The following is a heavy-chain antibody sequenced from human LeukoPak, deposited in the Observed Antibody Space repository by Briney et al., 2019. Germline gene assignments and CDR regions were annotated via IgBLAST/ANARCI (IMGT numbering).Heavy chain of an antibody. CDR2: IGWNSGSI. CDR1: GFTFDDYA. CDR3: AKGYSSGPYDAFDI. Sequence: GGSLRLSFAASGFTFDDYAMHWVRQAPGKGREGVSGIGWNSGSIAYADSVKGRFTISRDNDKNSLYLQMNSLRAEDTALYYCAKGYSSGPYDAFDIWGQGTMVTVSS. J-gene: IGHJ3*02. D-gene: IGHD6-19*01. V-gene: IGHV3-9*01.